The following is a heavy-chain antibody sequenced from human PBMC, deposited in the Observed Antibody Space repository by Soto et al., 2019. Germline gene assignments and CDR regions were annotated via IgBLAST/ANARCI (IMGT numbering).Heavy chain of an antibody. CDR3: ARDSGSSWYYYCYGMDV. CDR1: GYTFTSYA. V-gene: IGHV1-3*01. Sequence: GASVKVSCKASGYTFTSYAMHWVRQAPGQRLEWMGWINAGNGNTKYSQKFQGRVTITRDTSASTAYMELSSLRSEDTAVYYCARDSGSSWYYYCYGMDVWGRGTTDTV. D-gene: IGHD6-13*01. CDR2: INAGNGNT. J-gene: IGHJ6*01.